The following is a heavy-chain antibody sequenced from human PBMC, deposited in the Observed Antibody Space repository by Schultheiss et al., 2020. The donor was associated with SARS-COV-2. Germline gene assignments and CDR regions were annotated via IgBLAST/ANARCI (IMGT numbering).Heavy chain of an antibody. Sequence: GGSLRLSCAASGITFSAHGMHWVRQAPGKGLEWVAVISYDGSNKYYADSVKGRFTISRDNAKDSLYLQMNSLRADDTAVYYCVRWGYDSWGQGTLVTVSS. CDR3: VRWGYDS. D-gene: IGHD1-26*01. CDR1: GITFSAHG. CDR2: ISYDGSNK. J-gene: IGHJ4*02. V-gene: IGHV3-30*03.